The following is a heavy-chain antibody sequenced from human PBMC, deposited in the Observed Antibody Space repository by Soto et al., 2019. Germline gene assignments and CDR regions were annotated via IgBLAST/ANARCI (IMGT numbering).Heavy chain of an antibody. D-gene: IGHD3-22*01. Sequence: QLQLQESGPGLVKPSETLSLTCTVSGGSISDDGYYWGWIRQPPGKGLEWIGSMYYSGTSSYNPSPKXRXSXXVDTSKKQLSLRLTSVTAADTAVYYCARLHCDSPNCVPLDPWGQGTLVTVSS. J-gene: IGHJ5*02. CDR3: ARLHCDSPNCVPLDP. CDR1: GGSISDDGYY. CDR2: MYYSGTS. V-gene: IGHV4-39*01.